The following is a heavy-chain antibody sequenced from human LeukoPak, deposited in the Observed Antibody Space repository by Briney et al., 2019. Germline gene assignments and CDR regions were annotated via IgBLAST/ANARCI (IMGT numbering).Heavy chain of an antibody. V-gene: IGHV3-48*01. CDR2: ISSSSSTI. CDR3: ARDPGYSGYDWELTTRDY. D-gene: IGHD5-12*01. J-gene: IGHJ4*02. CDR1: GVRFSNYA. Sequence: GGSLRLSCAVSGVRFSNYAMNWVRQAPGKGLEWVSYISSSSSTIYYADSVKGRFTISRDNAKNSLYLQMNSLRAEDTAVYYCARDPGYSGYDWELTTRDYWGQGTLVTVST.